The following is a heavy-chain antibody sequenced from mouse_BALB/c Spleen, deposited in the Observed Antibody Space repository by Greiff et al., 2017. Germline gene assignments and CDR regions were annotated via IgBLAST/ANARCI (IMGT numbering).Heavy chain of an antibody. V-gene: IGHV5-6*02. Sequence: DVKLVESGGDLVKPGGSLKLSCAASGFTFSSYGMSWVRQTPDKRLEWVATISSGGSYTYYPDSVKGRFTISRDNAKNTLYLQMSSLKSEDTAMYYCARQVITEAMDYWGQGTSVTVSS. CDR2: ISSGGSYT. CDR3: ARQVITEAMDY. CDR1: GFTFSSYG. J-gene: IGHJ4*01. D-gene: IGHD2-4*01.